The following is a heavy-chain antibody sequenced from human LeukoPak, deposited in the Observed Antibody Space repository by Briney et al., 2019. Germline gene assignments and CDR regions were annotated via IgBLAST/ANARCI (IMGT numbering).Heavy chain of an antibody. D-gene: IGHD1-1*01. CDR3: AKNRYVHYGMDV. CDR1: GFTVSSNY. J-gene: IGHJ6*02. Sequence: GGSLRLSCAASGFTVSSNYMSWVRQAPGKGLEWVSVIYSGGSTYYADSVKGRFTISRDNSKNTLYLQMNSLRAEDTAVYYCAKNRYVHYGMDVWGQGTTVTVSS. V-gene: IGHV3-53*01. CDR2: IYSGGST.